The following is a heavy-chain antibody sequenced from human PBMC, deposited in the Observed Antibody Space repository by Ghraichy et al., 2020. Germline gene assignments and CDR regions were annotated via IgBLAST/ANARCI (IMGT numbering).Heavy chain of an antibody. J-gene: IGHJ6*02. D-gene: IGHD1/OR15-1a*01. CDR1: GGSVSSGSYY. V-gene: IGHV4-61*01. CDR2: IYYSGST. CDR3: ARVVGNRGYYGMDV. Sequence: SETLSLTCTVSGGSVSSGSYYWSWIRQPPGKGLEWIGYIYYSGSTNYNPSLKSRVTISVDTSKNQFSLKLSSVTTADTAVYYCARVVGNRGYYGMDVWGQGTTVTVSS.